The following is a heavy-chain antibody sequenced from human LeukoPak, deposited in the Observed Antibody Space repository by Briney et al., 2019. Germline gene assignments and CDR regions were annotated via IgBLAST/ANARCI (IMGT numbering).Heavy chain of an antibody. Sequence: GGSLRLSCAASGFIFSSYSMNWVRQAPGKGLEWVSYISSSSSSIYYADSVKGRFTISRDNAKNSLYLQMNSLRAEDTAVYYCAREVDSYSSSWYFGPSFDYWGQGTLVTVSS. V-gene: IGHV3-48*04. CDR2: ISSSSSSI. D-gene: IGHD6-13*01. CDR3: AREVDSYSSSWYFGPSFDY. CDR1: GFIFSSYS. J-gene: IGHJ4*02.